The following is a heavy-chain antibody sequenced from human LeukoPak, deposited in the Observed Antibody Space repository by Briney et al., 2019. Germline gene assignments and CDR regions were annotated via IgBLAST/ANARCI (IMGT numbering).Heavy chain of an antibody. V-gene: IGHV4-31*03. CDR2: IYYSGST. J-gene: IGHJ3*02. Sequence: SETLSLTCTVSGGSISSGGYYWSWIRQHPGKGLEWIGYIYYSGSTYYNPPLKSRVTISVDTSKNQFSLKLSSVTAADTAVYYCARDVSCSSTSCSDAFDIWGQGTMVTVSS. CDR3: ARDVSCSSTSCSDAFDI. CDR1: GGSISSGGYY. D-gene: IGHD2-2*01.